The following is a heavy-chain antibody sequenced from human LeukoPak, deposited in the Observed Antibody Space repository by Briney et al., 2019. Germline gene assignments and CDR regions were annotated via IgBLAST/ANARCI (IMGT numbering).Heavy chain of an antibody. CDR1: GFTFSGYS. V-gene: IGHV3-48*01. Sequence: GGSLRLSCEAPGFTFSGYSMNWFGKAPGKGLKWVSYISSIITTIYRADSVKGRFTVSRDNAKNSLYLQMDSLRVEDTAVYYCATDREDYDSSGYYLSDAFDIWGQGTMVTVSS. CDR2: ISSIITTI. D-gene: IGHD3-22*01. CDR3: ATDREDYDSSGYYLSDAFDI. J-gene: IGHJ3*02.